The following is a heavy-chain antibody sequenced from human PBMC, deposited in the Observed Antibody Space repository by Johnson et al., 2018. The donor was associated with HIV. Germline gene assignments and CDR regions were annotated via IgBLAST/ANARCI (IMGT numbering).Heavy chain of an antibody. CDR2: IKQDGSEK. J-gene: IGHJ3*02. D-gene: IGHD1-26*01. CDR1: GFTFDSYW. CDR3: ARVGGSYGYAFDI. V-gene: IGHV3-7*01. Sequence: VQLVESGGGLVQPGGSLRLSCAASGFTFDSYWMSWVRQAPGKGLEWVANIKQDGSEKYYVDSVKGRFTISRDNAKNSLYLQINSLRAEDTAVYYCARVGGSYGYAFDIWGQGTMVTVSS.